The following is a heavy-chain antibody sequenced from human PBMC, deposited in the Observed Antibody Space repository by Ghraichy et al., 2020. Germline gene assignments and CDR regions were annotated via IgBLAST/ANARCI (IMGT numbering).Heavy chain of an antibody. CDR2: IHHSGST. Sequence: SETLSLTCAVSGGSITSSNYYWGWIRQTPGKGLEWIGSIHHSGSTYYNPSLKSRLTISAATSKNQFSLKLSSVTAADTAVYYCAGSFTVIRYFVLWGRGTLVPVSP. CDR1: GGSITSSNYY. CDR3: AGSFTVIRYFVL. D-gene: IGHD4-23*01. J-gene: IGHJ2*01. V-gene: IGHV4-39*01.